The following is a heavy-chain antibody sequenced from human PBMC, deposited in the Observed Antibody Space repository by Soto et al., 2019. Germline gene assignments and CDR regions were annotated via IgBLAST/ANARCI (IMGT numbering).Heavy chain of an antibody. CDR2: IYYSGST. CDR1: GGSISGYY. V-gene: IGHV4-59*08. Sequence: QVQLQESGPGLVKPSETLSLTGTVSGGSISGYYWSWIRQPPGKGLEWIGYIYYSGSTNYNPSLRSRVYISVDMATHQFALRRTSVTAADAATYDCARYQQYYQHWGQGTLVTVSS. J-gene: IGHJ1*01. D-gene: IGHD6-13*01. CDR3: ARYQQYYQH.